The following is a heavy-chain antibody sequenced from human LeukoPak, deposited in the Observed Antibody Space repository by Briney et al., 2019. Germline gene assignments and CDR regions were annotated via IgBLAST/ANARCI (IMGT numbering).Heavy chain of an antibody. CDR2: IYTSGST. CDR3: ARGAHYDFWSGYQHNWFDP. V-gene: IGHV4-4*07. J-gene: IGHJ5*02. CDR1: GYSISSGYY. D-gene: IGHD3-3*01. Sequence: SETLSLTCTVSGYSISSGYYWSWIRQPAGKGLEWIGRIYTSGSTNYNPSLKSRVTMSVDTSKNQFPLKLSSVTAADTAVYYCARGAHYDFWSGYQHNWFDPWGQGTLVTVSS.